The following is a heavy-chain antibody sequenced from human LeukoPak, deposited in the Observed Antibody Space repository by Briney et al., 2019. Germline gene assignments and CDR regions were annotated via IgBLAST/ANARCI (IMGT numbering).Heavy chain of an antibody. J-gene: IGHJ4*02. D-gene: IGHD4-17*01. CDR3: ARDGTTVTTDFDY. CDR2: ISWNSGSI. V-gene: IGHV3-9*01. CDR1: GFTFDDYA. Sequence: GGSLRLSCAASGFTFDDYAMHWVRQAPGKGLEWVSGISWNSGSIGYADSVKGRFTISRDNAKNSLYLQMNSLRAEDTAVYYCARDGTTVTTDFDYWGQGTLVTVSS.